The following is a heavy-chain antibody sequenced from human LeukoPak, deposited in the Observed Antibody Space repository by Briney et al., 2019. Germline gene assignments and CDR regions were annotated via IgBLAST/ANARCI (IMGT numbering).Heavy chain of an antibody. J-gene: IGHJ3*02. D-gene: IGHD1-26*01. CDR1: GFTFSSYD. CDR2: ISSSGSTI. Sequence: PGGSLRLSCAAYGFTFSSYDMKWVRQAPGPGLESVAYISSSGSTIYYADSVKGRFTNSRDRAKNSLYLQLNSLRAEDTAVYYCPRVRRWDEPFDIWGQGTMVTVSS. CDR3: PRVRRWDEPFDI. V-gene: IGHV3-48*03.